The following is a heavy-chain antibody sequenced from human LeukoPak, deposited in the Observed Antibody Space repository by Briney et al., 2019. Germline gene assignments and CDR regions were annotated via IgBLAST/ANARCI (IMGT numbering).Heavy chain of an antibody. CDR1: SCSISCYY. J-gene: IGHJ3*02. D-gene: IGHD4-17*01. CDR3: PRDRGLYDYGDLLPRDAFDI. V-gene: IGHV4-4*07. CDR2: AYTRGSP. Sequence: SETLSFNSSVSSCSISCYYWSWIRPPPGQGLEWIGRAYTRGSPHYNPSLDSRVTMSLDTSKNQFSLKLNSVTAADTAVYFCPRDRGLYDYGDLLPRDAFDIRGQGTMVTVSS.